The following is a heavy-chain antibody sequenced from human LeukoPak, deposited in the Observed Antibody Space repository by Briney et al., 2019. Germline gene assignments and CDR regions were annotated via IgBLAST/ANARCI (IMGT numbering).Heavy chain of an antibody. Sequence: ASVKVSCKASGGTFSSYAISWVRQAPGQGLEWMGRIIPILGIANYAQKLQGRVTMTTDTSTSTAYMELRSLRSDDTAVYYCARDRSIAARRAFDGDYWGQGTLVTVSS. CDR1: GGTFSSYA. CDR2: IIPILGIA. D-gene: IGHD6-6*01. CDR3: ARDRSIAARRAFDGDY. V-gene: IGHV1-69*04. J-gene: IGHJ4*02.